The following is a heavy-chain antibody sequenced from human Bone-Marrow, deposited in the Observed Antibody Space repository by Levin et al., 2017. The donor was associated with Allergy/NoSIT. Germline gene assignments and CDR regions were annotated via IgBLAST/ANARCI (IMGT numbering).Heavy chain of an antibody. CDR2: ISSDGSHK. Sequence: GESLKISCAASGFTFSSCAMHWVRQAPGEGLEWVAVISSDGSHKYYANSVKGRFTISRDNSENTLHLQMNSLRDEDTAVYSCARGSMVRGPNYWYFDLWGRGTLVTVSS. CDR3: ARGSMVRGPNYWYFDL. J-gene: IGHJ2*01. D-gene: IGHD3-10*01. CDR1: GFTFSSCA. V-gene: IGHV3-30-3*01.